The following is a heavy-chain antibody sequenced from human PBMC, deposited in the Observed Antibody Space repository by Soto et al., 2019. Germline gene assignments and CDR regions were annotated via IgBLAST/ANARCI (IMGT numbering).Heavy chain of an antibody. CDR1: GFTFSSYG. D-gene: IGHD2-15*01. CDR2: IWYDGSNK. J-gene: IGHJ4*02. Sequence: QVQLVESGGGVVQPGRSLRLSCAASGFTFSSYGMHWVRQAPGKGLEWVAVIWYDGSNKYYADSVKGRFTISRDNSKNTLYLQRNRLRAEDTAVYYCARERTGGYFDYWGQGTLVTVSS. V-gene: IGHV3-33*01. CDR3: ARERTGGYFDY.